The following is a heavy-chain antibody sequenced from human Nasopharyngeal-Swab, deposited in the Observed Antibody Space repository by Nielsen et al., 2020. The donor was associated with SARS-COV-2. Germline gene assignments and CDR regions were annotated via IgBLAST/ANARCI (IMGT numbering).Heavy chain of an antibody. J-gene: IGHJ4*02. Sequence: GESLKISCASSGFTFSSYWMSWVRQAPGKGLEWVANIKQDGREKYYVDSVKGRFTIFRDNAKNSLYLQMNSLRAEDTAVYYCARGGGSGSYWDYWGQGTLVTVSS. CDR2: IKQDGREK. CDR3: ARGGGSGSYWDY. V-gene: IGHV3-7*01. D-gene: IGHD3-10*01. CDR1: GFTFSSYW.